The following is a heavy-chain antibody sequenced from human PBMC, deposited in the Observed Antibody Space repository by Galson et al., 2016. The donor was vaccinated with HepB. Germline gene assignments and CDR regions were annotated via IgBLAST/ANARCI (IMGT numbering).Heavy chain of an antibody. CDR3: AKHVSGYYVSAHFDY. V-gene: IGHV3-23*01. D-gene: IGHD3-22*01. J-gene: IGHJ4*02. CDR1: GFTVSTYY. CDR2: ISGRAGST. Sequence: SLRLSCAASGFTVSTYYMNWVRQAPGKGLEWVSAISGRAGSTNYADSVKGRFTISRDNSKNTLYLQMNSLRAEDAAVYYCAKHVSGYYVSAHFDYWGQGTLVTVSS.